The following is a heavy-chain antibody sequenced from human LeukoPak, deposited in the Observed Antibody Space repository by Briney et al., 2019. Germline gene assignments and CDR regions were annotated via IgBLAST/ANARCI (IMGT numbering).Heavy chain of an antibody. CDR3: ARQYSSSWYAHYYMDV. CDR1: GYTFTSYG. Sequence: ASVKVSCKASGYTFTSYGISWVRQAPGQGLEGMGWISAYNGNTNYAQKLQGRVTMTTDTSTSTAYMELRSLRSDDTAVYYCARQYSSSWYAHYYMDVWGKGTTVTISS. J-gene: IGHJ6*03. V-gene: IGHV1-18*01. CDR2: ISAYNGNT. D-gene: IGHD6-13*01.